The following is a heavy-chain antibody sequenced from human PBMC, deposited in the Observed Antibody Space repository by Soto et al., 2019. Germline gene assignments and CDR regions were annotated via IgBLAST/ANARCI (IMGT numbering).Heavy chain of an antibody. CDR2: INAGNGNT. CDR3: ARRGYIVSRPFDY. D-gene: IGHD5-12*01. CDR1: GYTFTSYA. Sequence: ASVKVSCKASGYTFTSYAMHWVRQAPGQRLEWMGWINAGNGNTKYSQKFQGRVTITRDTSASTAYIELSSLRSEDTAFFYCARRGYIVSRPFDYWGKGTLVTVSS. J-gene: IGHJ4*02. V-gene: IGHV1-3*01.